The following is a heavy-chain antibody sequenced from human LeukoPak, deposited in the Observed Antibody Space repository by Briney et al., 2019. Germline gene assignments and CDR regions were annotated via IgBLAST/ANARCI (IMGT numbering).Heavy chain of an antibody. CDR2: IIPSGGST. CDR1: GDTFSSYY. Sequence: ASVTVSCKASGDTFSSYYMHWVRQAPAQGLEWMGIIIPSGGSTSYAQKFQGRVTMTRDTSTSTVYMELSSLRSEDTAVYYCARGGVLRFLEHLDYWGQGTLVTVSS. CDR3: ARGGVLRFLEHLDY. J-gene: IGHJ4*02. D-gene: IGHD3-3*01. V-gene: IGHV1-46*01.